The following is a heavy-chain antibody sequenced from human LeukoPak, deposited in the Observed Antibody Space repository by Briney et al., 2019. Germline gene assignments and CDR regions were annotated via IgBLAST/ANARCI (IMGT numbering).Heavy chain of an antibody. D-gene: IGHD2-2*03. Sequence: SETLSLTCSVSGDPISLSFYYWGWIRQPPGKALEWIGSVYYSGTTSYNPSLKSRVTISVDMSKNHFSLRLRSVTAADTAVYYCARDKTLDRGTYFDYWGQGTLVTVSS. CDR3: ARDKTLDRGTYFDY. CDR1: GDPISLSFYY. V-gene: IGHV4-39*07. CDR2: VYYSGTT. J-gene: IGHJ4*02.